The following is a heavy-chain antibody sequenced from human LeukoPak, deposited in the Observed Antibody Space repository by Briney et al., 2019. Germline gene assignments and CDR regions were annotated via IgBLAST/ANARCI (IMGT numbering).Heavy chain of an antibody. J-gene: IGHJ4*02. D-gene: IGHD1-26*01. Sequence: GASVKVSCKASVYTFTSYGISWVRQAPGQGLEWMGWISTYNGYKNYAQKFQGSVTMTTDTSTSTAYMELRSLRSDDAAVYYCARLSGSYYIFDYWGQGTLVTVSS. CDR3: ARLSGSYYIFDY. V-gene: IGHV1-18*01. CDR1: VYTFTSYG. CDR2: ISTYNGYK.